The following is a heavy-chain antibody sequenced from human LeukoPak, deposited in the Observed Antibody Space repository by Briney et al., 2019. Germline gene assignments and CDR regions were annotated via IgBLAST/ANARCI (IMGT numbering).Heavy chain of an antibody. Sequence: GGSLRLSCAASGFTFRRYGMIWVRQAPGKGLEWVSVISGSGGSTYYGDSVKGRFTISRDNSKNTLYLQMNSLRAEDTAVYYCAKSGYNRFDYWGQGTLVTVSS. CDR3: AKSGYNRFDY. V-gene: IGHV3-23*01. CDR2: ISGSGGST. D-gene: IGHD5-24*01. J-gene: IGHJ4*02. CDR1: GFTFRRYG.